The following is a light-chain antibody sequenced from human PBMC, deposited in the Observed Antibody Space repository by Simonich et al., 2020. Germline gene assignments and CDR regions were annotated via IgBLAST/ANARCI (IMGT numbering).Light chain of an antibody. CDR1: QGISSY. CDR3: QQLNSYPPYT. J-gene: IGKJ2*01. CDR2: AAS. Sequence: IQLTQSPSFLSASVGDSVTITCRASQGISSYLAWYQQKPGKAPNLLIYAASTLQSGVPSRFSGSGSGTEFTLTISSLQPEDFATYYCQQLNSYPPYTFGQGTKLEIK. V-gene: IGKV1-9*01.